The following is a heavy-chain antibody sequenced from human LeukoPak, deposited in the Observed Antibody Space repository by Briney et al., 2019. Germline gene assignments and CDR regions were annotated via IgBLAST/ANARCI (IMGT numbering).Heavy chain of an antibody. CDR1: GFTFSSYW. Sequence: PGGSLRLSYAASGFTFSSYWMSWVRHVPGRGLDWVANIKPDGSAQYYAASVKGRFTVSRDNAKNSLYLQVNSLRVEDTAVYYCARANNSSWHNWGQGTLVTVSA. V-gene: IGHV3-7*01. D-gene: IGHD6-13*01. CDR3: ARANNSSWHN. CDR2: IKPDGSAQ. J-gene: IGHJ4*02.